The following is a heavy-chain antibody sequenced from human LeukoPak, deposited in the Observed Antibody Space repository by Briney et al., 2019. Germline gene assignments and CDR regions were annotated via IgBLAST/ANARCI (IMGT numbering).Heavy chain of an antibody. V-gene: IGHV3-48*01. CDR2: ISSSSSTI. CDR1: GFTFSSYS. Sequence: GGSLRLSCAASGFTFSSYSMNWVRQAPGKGLEWVSYISSSSSTIYYADSVKGRFTISRDNSKNTLYLQMNSLRAEDTAVYYCARGPTIFGVVIGDFDYWGQGTLVTVSS. J-gene: IGHJ4*02. D-gene: IGHD3-3*01. CDR3: ARGPTIFGVVIGDFDY.